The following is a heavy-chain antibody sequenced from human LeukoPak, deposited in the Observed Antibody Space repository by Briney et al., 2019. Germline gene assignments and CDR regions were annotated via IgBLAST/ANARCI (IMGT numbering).Heavy chain of an antibody. J-gene: IGHJ4*02. CDR2: IYNSGSI. Sequence: PSETLSLTCTVSGGSVPNFYWNWIRQSLGKRLEWIGYIYNSGSINYNPSLKSRVAISEDTSKNQFSLKQSSVTAADTAVYYCARATVAGAFDFWGQGTLVTVPS. CDR1: GGSVPNFY. V-gene: IGHV4-59*02. CDR3: ARATVAGAFDF. D-gene: IGHD6-19*01.